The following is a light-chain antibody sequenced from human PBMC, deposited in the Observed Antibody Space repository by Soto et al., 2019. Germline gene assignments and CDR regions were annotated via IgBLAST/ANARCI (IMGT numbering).Light chain of an antibody. CDR3: QQYGSSPFT. Sequence: EIVLPQSPGTLSLSPGERATLSCRASQSVSCSFLAWYQQKPGQAPRLLIYGASSRATGIPDRFSGGGSGTDFTLTISRLEPEDFAGYYCQQYGSSPFTFGPETKVDIK. CDR2: GAS. V-gene: IGKV3-20*01. J-gene: IGKJ3*01. CDR1: QSVSCSF.